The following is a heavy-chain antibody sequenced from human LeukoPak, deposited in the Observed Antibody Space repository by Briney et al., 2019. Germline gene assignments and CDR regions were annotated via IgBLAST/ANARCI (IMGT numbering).Heavy chain of an antibody. D-gene: IGHD1-26*01. V-gene: IGHV1-2*04. Sequence: ASVKVSCKASGYTFTGYYMHWVRQAPGQGLEWMGWINPNSGGTNYAQKFQGWVTMTRDTSISTAYMELSRLRSDDTAVFYCVRVAIAEALGYYAMDVWGQGTTVTVSS. CDR3: VRVAIAEALGYYAMDV. J-gene: IGHJ6*02. CDR1: GYTFTGYY. CDR2: INPNSGGT.